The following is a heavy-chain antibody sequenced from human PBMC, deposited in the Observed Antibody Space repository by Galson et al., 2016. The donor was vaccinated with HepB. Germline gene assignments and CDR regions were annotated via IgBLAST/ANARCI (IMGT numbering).Heavy chain of an antibody. V-gene: IGHV4-39*07. J-gene: IGHJ4*02. CDR1: GGSMSTSSYY. CDR3: ARGWRTSGWSDY. Sequence: ETLSLTCSVSGGSMSTSSYYWGWIRQPPGNGLEWIGSIYYSGSTYYDPSLKSRVSISIDTSKNQFSLNLRSVTAADTALYYCARGWRTSGWSDYWGLGTLVTVSS. CDR2: IYYSGST. D-gene: IGHD6-19*01.